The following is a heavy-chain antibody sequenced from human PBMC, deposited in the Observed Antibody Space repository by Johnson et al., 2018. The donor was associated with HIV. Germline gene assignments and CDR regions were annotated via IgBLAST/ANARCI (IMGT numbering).Heavy chain of an antibody. J-gene: IGHJ3*02. V-gene: IGHV3-23*04. CDR3: ASVYYDILTGYYYDALDI. Sequence: EVQLVESGGGLLQPGGSLRLSCAASGFTFSSYAMNWVRQAPGKGLEWVSSISGSGSSTYYADSVRGRFPISRDNSKNTLCLQMNSLRAEDTAVYYCASVYYDILTGYYYDALDIWGQGTRVTVSS. CDR1: GFTFSSYA. D-gene: IGHD3-9*01. CDR2: ISGSGSST.